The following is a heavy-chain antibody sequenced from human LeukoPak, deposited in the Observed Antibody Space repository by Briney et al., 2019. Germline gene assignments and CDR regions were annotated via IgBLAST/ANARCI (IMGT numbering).Heavy chain of an antibody. V-gene: IGHV3-30*04. CDR1: GFTFSTYA. J-gene: IGHJ4*02. CDR3: ARVRITMIVVVFDY. CDR2: ISSDGSNK. Sequence: PGGSLRLSCAASGFTFSTYAMHWVRQAPGKGLEWVTVISSDGSNKYYADSVKGRFTISRDNAKNSLYLQMNSLRAEDTAVYYCARVRITMIVVVFDYWGQGTLVTVSS. D-gene: IGHD3-22*01.